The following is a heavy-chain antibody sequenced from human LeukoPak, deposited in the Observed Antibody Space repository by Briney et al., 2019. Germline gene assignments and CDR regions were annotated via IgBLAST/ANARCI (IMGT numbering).Heavy chain of an antibody. J-gene: IGHJ4*02. CDR2: IYHGDSDT. V-gene: IGHV5-51*01. D-gene: IGHD3-10*01. CDR1: GYSFTSYW. Sequence: GXXXXISCKGSGYSFTSYWIGWVRQLPGKGLEWMGIIYHGDSDTRYSPSFQGQVTISADKSISTAYLQWSSLKASDTAMYYCARRRYGSGSYYFDYWGQGTLVTVSS. CDR3: ARRRYGSGSYYFDY.